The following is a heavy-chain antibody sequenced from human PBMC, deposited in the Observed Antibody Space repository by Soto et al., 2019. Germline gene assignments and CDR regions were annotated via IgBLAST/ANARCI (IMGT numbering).Heavy chain of an antibody. D-gene: IGHD3-22*01. J-gene: IGHJ6*02. CDR1: GASISSGDYY. CDR3: ARAPPLIWYYYDSSGSYGMDV. V-gene: IGHV4-34*01. CDR2: INHSGST. Sequence: PSETLSLTCSVSGASISSGDYYWSWIRQAPGKGLEWIGEINHSGSTNYNPSLKSRVTISVDTSKNQFSLKLSSVTAADTAVYYCARAPPLIWYYYDSSGSYGMDVWGQGTTVTVSS.